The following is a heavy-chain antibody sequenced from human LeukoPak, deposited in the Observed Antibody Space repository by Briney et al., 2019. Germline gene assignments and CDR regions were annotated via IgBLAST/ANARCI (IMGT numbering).Heavy chain of an antibody. J-gene: IGHJ6*02. D-gene: IGHD6-6*01. V-gene: IGHV3-48*02. Sequence: GGSLRLSCAASGFTFSSYSMNWVRQAPGRGLEWVSHITASGTAMFYADSVKGRFTISRDNAKNSLYLQMNSLRDEDTAVYYCAKSARISSSSRYYYYYGMDVWGQGTTVTVSS. CDR3: AKSARISSSSRYYYYYGMDV. CDR2: ITASGTAM. CDR1: GFTFSSYS.